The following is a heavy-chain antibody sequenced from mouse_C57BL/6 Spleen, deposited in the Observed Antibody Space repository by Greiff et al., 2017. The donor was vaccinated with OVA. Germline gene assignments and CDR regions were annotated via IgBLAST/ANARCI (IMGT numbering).Heavy chain of an antibody. D-gene: IGHD1-1*01. CDR1: GYSFTSYY. V-gene: IGHV1-66*01. CDR3: ARDYGSRGDAMDY. J-gene: IGHJ4*01. Sequence: QVQLQQSGPELVKPGASVKISCKASGYSFTSYYIHWVKQRPGQGLEWIGWIYPGSGNTKYNEKFKGKATLTADTSSSTAYMQLSSLTSEDSAVYYCARDYGSRGDAMDYWGQGTSVTVSS. CDR2: IYPGSGNT.